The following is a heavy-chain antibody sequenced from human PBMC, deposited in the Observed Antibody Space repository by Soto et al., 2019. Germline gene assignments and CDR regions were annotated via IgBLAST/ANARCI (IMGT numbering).Heavy chain of an antibody. CDR1: GYTFISYA. V-gene: IGHV1-3*04. CDR3: ATAEGTVTTGWYGLDV. J-gene: IGHJ6*02. CDR2: INTGNGNT. Sequence: QVQVMQSGAEVKKPGASVKVSCMTSGYTFISYALNWVRQAPGQRLEWMGRINTGNGNTDYSQRFQGRITITRGTXAXXTYMERTSLRPEDTAVYYCATAEGTVTTGWYGLDVWGQGTTVTVSS. D-gene: IGHD4-17*01.